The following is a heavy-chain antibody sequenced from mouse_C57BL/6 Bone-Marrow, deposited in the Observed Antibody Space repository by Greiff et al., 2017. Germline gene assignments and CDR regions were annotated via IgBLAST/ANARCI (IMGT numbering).Heavy chain of an antibody. CDR2: IDPENGDT. CDR1: GFNIKDDY. Sequence: EVQLQQSGAELVRPGASVKLSCTASGFNIKDDYMHWVKQRPEQGLEWIGWIDPENGDTEYASKFQGKATITADPSSNTAYLQLSSLTSEDTAVYYCTFDGPYYAMDYWGQGTSVTVSS. V-gene: IGHV14-4*01. J-gene: IGHJ4*01. D-gene: IGHD2-3*01. CDR3: TFDGPYYAMDY.